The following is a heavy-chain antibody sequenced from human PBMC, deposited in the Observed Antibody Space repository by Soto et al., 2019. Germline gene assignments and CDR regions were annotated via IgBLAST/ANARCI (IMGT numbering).Heavy chain of an antibody. Sequence: SVKVSCKASGGTFSSYAISWVRQAPGQGLEWMGGIIPIFGTANYAQKFQGRVTITADKSTSTAYMELSSLRSEDTAVYYCARAFSPYDFWSGYYNKDAFDIWGQGTMVTV. CDR1: GGTFSSYA. J-gene: IGHJ3*02. CDR3: ARAFSPYDFWSGYYNKDAFDI. V-gene: IGHV1-69*06. CDR2: IIPIFGTA. D-gene: IGHD3-3*01.